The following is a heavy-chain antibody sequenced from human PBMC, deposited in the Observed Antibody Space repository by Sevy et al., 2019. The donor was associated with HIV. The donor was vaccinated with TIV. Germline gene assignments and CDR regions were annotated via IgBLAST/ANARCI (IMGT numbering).Heavy chain of an antibody. CDR1: GYTFTSYG. CDR3: AKKFGRGESPFDY. Sequence: GGSLRLSCAASGYTFTSYGIHWVRQAPGTGLECVAGISSNGNVKVYSDSVRSRFTISRDDSENKLVLQMNNLRPEDTGVYYCAKKFGRGESPFDYWGQGTLVTVSS. CDR2: ISSNGNVK. D-gene: IGHD3-10*01. V-gene: IGHV3-30*18. J-gene: IGHJ4*02.